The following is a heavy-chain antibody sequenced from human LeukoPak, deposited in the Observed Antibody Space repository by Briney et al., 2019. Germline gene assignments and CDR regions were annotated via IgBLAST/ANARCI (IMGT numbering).Heavy chain of an antibody. CDR2: IYYSGST. Sequence: NPSETLSLTCTVSGGSISSSSYYWGWIRQPPGKGLEWIGSIYYSGSTYYNPSLKGRVTISVDTSKNQFSLKLSSVTAADTAVYYCASADYGLWGQGTLVTVSS. J-gene: IGHJ4*02. CDR1: GGSISSSSYY. V-gene: IGHV4-39*07. CDR3: ASADYGL. D-gene: IGHD4-17*01.